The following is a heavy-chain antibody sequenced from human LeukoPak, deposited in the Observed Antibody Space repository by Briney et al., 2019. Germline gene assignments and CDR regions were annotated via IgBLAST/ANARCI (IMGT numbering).Heavy chain of an antibody. Sequence: GGSLRLSCAASGFTVSSNYMSWVRQAPGKGLEWVSIIYSDGSTYYADSVKGRFTISRDNSKNTLYLQMNSLRAEDTAVYYCAKDRCSNGVGCYYYYMDVWGKGTTVTISS. D-gene: IGHD2-8*01. V-gene: IGHV3-66*01. CDR2: IYSDGST. CDR1: GFTVSSNY. CDR3: AKDRCSNGVGCYYYYMDV. J-gene: IGHJ6*03.